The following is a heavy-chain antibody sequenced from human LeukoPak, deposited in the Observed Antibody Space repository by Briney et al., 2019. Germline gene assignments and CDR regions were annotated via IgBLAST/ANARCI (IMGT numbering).Heavy chain of an antibody. D-gene: IGHD3-10*02. J-gene: IGHJ4*02. V-gene: IGHV3-48*01. Sequence: GGSLRLSCAASGFTFSSYSMNWVRQAPGQGLEWVSYISSGCSTIYYADSVKGRFTISRDNAENSLFLQMNSPRAEDTAVYYCARDVRGGFSSGGADYWGQGVLVTVSS. CDR2: ISSGCSTI. CDR3: ARDVRGGFSSGGADY. CDR1: GFTFSSYS.